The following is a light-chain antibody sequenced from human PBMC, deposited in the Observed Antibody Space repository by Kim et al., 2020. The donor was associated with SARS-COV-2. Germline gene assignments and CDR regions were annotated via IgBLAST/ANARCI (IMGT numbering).Light chain of an antibody. J-gene: IGLJ3*02. CDR3: QTWVTGLWV. CDR2: LNSDGSH. V-gene: IGLV4-69*01. Sequence: SVKLTCTPSSGHSSYAIAWHQQQPEKGPRYLMKLNSDGSHSKGDGIPDRFSGSSSGAERYLTISSLQSEDEADYYCQTWVTGLWVFGGGTQLTVL. CDR1: SGHSSYA.